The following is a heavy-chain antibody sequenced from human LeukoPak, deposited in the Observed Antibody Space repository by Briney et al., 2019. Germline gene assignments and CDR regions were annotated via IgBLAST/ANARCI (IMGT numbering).Heavy chain of an antibody. CDR2: ISGSGGST. D-gene: IGHD2-15*01. Sequence: GGSLRLSCAASGFTFSSYAMSLVRQAPGKGLEWVSAISGSGGSTYYADSVKGRFTISRDNSKNTLYLQMNSLRAEDTAVYYCAKDRVVVVVAGSFDYWGQGTLVTVSS. CDR3: AKDRVVVVVAGSFDY. CDR1: GFTFSSYA. V-gene: IGHV3-23*01. J-gene: IGHJ4*02.